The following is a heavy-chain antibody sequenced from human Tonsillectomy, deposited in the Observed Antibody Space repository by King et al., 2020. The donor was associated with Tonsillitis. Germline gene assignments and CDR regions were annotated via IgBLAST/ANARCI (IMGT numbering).Heavy chain of an antibody. Sequence: VQLVESGGGLVQPGGSLRLSCAASGFTFSTYAMNWVRQVPGKGLEWVSVIVGSGLYTYYADSVKGRFTISRDNSKNTLYLQMDNVRAEDTAVYYCAKDAHVTRWLQLEADALDIWGLGTMVTVSS. CDR2: IVGSGLYT. D-gene: IGHD5-24*01. CDR1: GFTFSTYA. CDR3: AKDAHVTRWLQLEADALDI. J-gene: IGHJ3*02. V-gene: IGHV3-23*04.